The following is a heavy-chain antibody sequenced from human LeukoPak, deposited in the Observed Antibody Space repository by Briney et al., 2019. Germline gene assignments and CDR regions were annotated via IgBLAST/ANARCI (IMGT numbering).Heavy chain of an antibody. CDR3: ARGGRGVFGVVLSWFDP. CDR1: GGTFSSYA. CDR2: IIPIFGTA. D-gene: IGHD3-3*01. J-gene: IGHJ5*02. Sequence: SVKVSCKASGGTFSSYAISWVRQAPGQGLEWMGGIIPIFGTANYAQKFQGRVTITADESTSTAYMELSSLRAEDTAVYYCARGGRGVFGVVLSWFDPWGQGSLVTVSS. V-gene: IGHV1-69*01.